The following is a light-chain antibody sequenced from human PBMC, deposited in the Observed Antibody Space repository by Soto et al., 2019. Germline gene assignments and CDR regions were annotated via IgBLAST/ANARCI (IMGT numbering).Light chain of an antibody. V-gene: IGKV1-5*03. Sequence: DVQMTQSPSTLSASVGDRVTISCRASQNIRGYLAWYQQKPGKAPNLLIYKVSNLDNGVPPRFGGGGSGTEFTLTISSLQPDDFATYYCQQYDTYPYTFGQGTKLEIK. CDR1: QNIRGY. CDR3: QQYDTYPYT. J-gene: IGKJ2*01. CDR2: KVS.